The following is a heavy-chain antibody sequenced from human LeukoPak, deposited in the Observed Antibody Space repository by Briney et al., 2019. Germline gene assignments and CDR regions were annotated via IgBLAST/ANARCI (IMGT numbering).Heavy chain of an antibody. CDR2: ISYDGSNK. D-gene: IGHD1-26*01. CDR3: ARGIVGALGI. CDR1: GFTFSSYA. J-gene: IGHJ3*02. Sequence: GRSLRLSCAASGFTFSSYAMHWVRQAPGNGLEWVAVISYDGSNKYYADSVKGRFTISRDNSKNTLYLQMNSLRAEDTAVYYCARGIVGALGIWGQGTMVTVSS. V-gene: IGHV3-30-3*01.